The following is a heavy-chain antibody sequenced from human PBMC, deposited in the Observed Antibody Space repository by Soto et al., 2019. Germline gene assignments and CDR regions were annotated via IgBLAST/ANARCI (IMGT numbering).Heavy chain of an antibody. V-gene: IGHV1-3*01. D-gene: IGHD1-26*01. CDR1: GYTFTSYA. Sequence: QVQLVQSGAEGKKPGASVKVSCKASGYTFTSYAMHWVRQAPGQRLEWMGWINAGNGNTKYLQKCQGRVTITRDTSASTAYMELSSLRSEDTAVYYCARGLGLYYFDYWGQGTLVTVSS. CDR2: INAGNGNT. CDR3: ARGLGLYYFDY. J-gene: IGHJ4*02.